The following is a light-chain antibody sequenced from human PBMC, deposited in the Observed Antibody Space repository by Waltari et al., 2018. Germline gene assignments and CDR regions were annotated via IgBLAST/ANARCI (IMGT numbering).Light chain of an antibody. CDR3: NSYTRANTRV. CDR2: DVS. Sequence: QSALTRPASVSGSPGQSITISCTGTSSDVGAYNYVSWYQQYPGKAPKLMIFDVSNRPSGVSNRFSGSKSGNTASLTISGLQAEDEADYYCNSYTRANTRVFGGGTKLTVL. V-gene: IGLV2-14*03. CDR1: SSDVGAYNY. J-gene: IGLJ2*01.